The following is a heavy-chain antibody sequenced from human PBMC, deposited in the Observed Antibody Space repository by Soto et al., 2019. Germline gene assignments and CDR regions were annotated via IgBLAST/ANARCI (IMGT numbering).Heavy chain of an antibody. J-gene: IGHJ4*02. CDR1: GFNFDNYG. CDR2: ITYDGSFQ. Sequence: QVQLVESGGGVVQPGGSLRLSCQASGFNFDNYGMHWVRQAPGKGLEWVAVITYDGSFQYYADSVKGRFTISRDNSKNTLSLHLNTLKPEDTAVYHCPKDRVGGTFYTPLAFWGQGTLVTVSS. V-gene: IGHV3-30*18. CDR3: PKDRVGGTFYTPLAF. D-gene: IGHD1-7*01.